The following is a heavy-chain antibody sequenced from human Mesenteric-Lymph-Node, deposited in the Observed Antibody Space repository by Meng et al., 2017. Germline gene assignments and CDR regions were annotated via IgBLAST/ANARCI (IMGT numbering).Heavy chain of an antibody. V-gene: IGHV4-4*02. J-gene: IGHJ4*02. Sequence: QVQLQEAGPGLVKPSGTLSLSCVVSGGSISGINWWSWVRQPPGKGLEWLGEVDHSGTANYNPSLKSRVTISVDKFKTQCSLNVTSVTAADTAMYYCASGLNYGYYPHALDFWGQGTLVTVSS. CDR1: GGSISGINW. CDR3: ASGLNYGYYPHALDF. CDR2: VDHSGTA. D-gene: IGHD3-3*01.